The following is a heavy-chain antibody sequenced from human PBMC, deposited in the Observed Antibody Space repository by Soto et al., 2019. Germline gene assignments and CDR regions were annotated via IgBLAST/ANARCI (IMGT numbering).Heavy chain of an antibody. CDR3: ARSIAVAGTDYYYYGMDV. D-gene: IGHD6-19*01. CDR2: IIPISGTA. J-gene: IGHJ6*02. CDR1: GGTFSSYA. Sequence: QVQLVQSGAEVKKPGSSVKVSCKASGGTFSSYAISWVRQAPGQGLEWMGGIIPISGTANYAQKFQGRVTITADESTSTAYMELSSLRSEDTAVYYCARSIAVAGTDYYYYGMDVWGQGTTVTVSS. V-gene: IGHV1-69*01.